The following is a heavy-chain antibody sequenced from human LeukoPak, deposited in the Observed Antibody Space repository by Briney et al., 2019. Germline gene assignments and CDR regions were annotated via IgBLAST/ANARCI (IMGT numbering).Heavy chain of an antibody. D-gene: IGHD3-22*01. CDR2: ISTSGGGT. Sequence: GGSLRLSCAASGFTFSSYAMSWVRQAPGKGLEWVSAISTSGGGTYYADSVKGRFTISRDNSKNTLYLQMNSLRAGDTAVYYCAKSTVSPNYYDSSGSFDYWGQGTLVTVSS. V-gene: IGHV3-23*01. CDR3: AKSTVSPNYYDSSGSFDY. CDR1: GFTFSSYA. J-gene: IGHJ4*02.